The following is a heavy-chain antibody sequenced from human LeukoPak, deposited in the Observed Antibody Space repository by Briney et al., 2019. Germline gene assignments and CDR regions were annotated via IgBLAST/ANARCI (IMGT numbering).Heavy chain of an antibody. CDR3: ASMNGHAFDI. CDR2: INEDGSST. J-gene: IGHJ3*02. D-gene: IGHD2-8*01. CDR1: GYTFSRYW. Sequence: GGSLRLSCAASGYTFSRYWMHWVRQGPGKGLVWVSRINEDGSSTSYADSVKGRFIITRDNAKNMLYLQMNSLRAEDTAVYYCASMNGHAFDIWGQGTRVTVSS. V-gene: IGHV3-74*01.